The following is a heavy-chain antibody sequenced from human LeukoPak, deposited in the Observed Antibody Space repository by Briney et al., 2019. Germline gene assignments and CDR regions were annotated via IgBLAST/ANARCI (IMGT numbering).Heavy chain of an antibody. D-gene: IGHD4-17*01. Sequence: GGSLRLSCAASGFTFSDYYMSWIRQAPGRGLEWVSYISSSGSTIYYADSVKGRFTISRDNAKNSLYLQMNSLRAEDTAVYYCASSSYGDYVNWFDPWGQGTLVTVSS. J-gene: IGHJ5*02. CDR1: GFTFSDYY. CDR2: ISSSGSTI. V-gene: IGHV3-11*01. CDR3: ASSSYGDYVNWFDP.